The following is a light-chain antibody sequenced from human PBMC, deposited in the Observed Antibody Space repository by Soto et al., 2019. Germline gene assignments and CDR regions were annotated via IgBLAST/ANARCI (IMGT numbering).Light chain of an antibody. Sequence: IQMTQSPPSLSASVGDRLTITCRASQGISTYLNWYRQKPGKAPELLIYAASSLQSGVPSRFSGSGSATDFTLTISSLQPEDFATYYCLQDYNYPYTFGQGTKLEIK. CDR2: AAS. CDR3: LQDYNYPYT. CDR1: QGISTY. J-gene: IGKJ2*01. V-gene: IGKV1-6*01.